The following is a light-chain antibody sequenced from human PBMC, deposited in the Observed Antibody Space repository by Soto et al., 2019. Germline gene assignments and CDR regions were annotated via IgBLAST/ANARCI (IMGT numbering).Light chain of an antibody. V-gene: IGKV1-17*01. CDR2: SAS. CDR1: QDIRHA. J-gene: IGKJ2*01. Sequence: DIPITQSPSSLSASVGDRVTITCRASQDIRHALGWYQQKPGKVPKRLIYSASSLQNGVPSRFSGSGSETVFTLTISSLQPDDFATYFCLQHADYPFTVGQGTRRVI. CDR3: LQHADYPFT.